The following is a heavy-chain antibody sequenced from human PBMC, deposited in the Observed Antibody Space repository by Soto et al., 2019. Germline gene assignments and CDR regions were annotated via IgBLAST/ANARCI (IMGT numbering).Heavy chain of an antibody. CDR2: IHYSGST. Sequence: QVQLQESGPGLVKPSETLSLTCSVSGGSVSSGTYYWSWSWQPPGKGLEWIAYIHYSGSTKYNPSLKSRVTISVDTSRNQVSLRLTSVTAADTAVYYCARSGGGSGWLGGQGTLVTVSS. V-gene: IGHV4-61*01. CDR1: GGSVSSGTYY. J-gene: IGHJ4*02. D-gene: IGHD6-19*01. CDR3: ARSGGGSGWL.